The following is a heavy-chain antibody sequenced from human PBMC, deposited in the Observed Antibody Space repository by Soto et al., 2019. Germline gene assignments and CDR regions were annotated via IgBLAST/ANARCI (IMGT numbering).Heavy chain of an antibody. D-gene: IGHD5-12*01. V-gene: IGHV4-39*01. J-gene: IGHJ4*02. CDR1: GGSISSSSYY. Sequence: QLQLQESGPGLVKPSETLSLTCTVSGGSISSSSYYWGWIRQPPGKGLEWIGSIYYSGSTYYNPSLKSRVTISVDTSKNQFSLKLSSVTAADTAVYYCARRGGRDGYNQSIGDYWGQGTLVTVSS. CDR2: IYYSGST. CDR3: ARRGGRDGYNQSIGDY.